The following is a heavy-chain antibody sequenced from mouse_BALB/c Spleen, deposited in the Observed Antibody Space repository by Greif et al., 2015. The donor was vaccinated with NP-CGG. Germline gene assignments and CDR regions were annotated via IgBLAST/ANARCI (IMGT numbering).Heavy chain of an antibody. J-gene: IGHJ1*01. V-gene: IGHV14-3*02. D-gene: IGHD2-1*01. CDR3: ARDGNHWYFDV. Sequence: VQLQQSGAELVKPGASVKLSCTASGFNIKDTYMHWVKQRPEQGLEWIGRIDPANGNTKYDPKFQGKATITADTSSNTAYLQLSSLTAEDTAVYYCARDGNHWYFDVWGAGTSVTVSS. CDR2: IDPANGNT. CDR1: GFNIKDTY.